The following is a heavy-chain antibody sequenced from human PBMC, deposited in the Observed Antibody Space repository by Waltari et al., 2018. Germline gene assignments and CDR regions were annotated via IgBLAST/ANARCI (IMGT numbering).Heavy chain of an antibody. CDR1: GFTFKTYS. Sequence: QEQLVESGGGVVPPGQPLPLPCAASGFTFKTYSLHWVRQAPGRGLRWGAGISSNGNTKYYADAMKGRFTISRDNSRNILHLQMNSLRPEDTAVYFCARVWRDFFYYSMDVWGQGTTVTVSS. V-gene: IGHV3-30*16. J-gene: IGHJ6*03. CDR3: ARVWRDFFYYSMDV. CDR2: ISSNGNTK.